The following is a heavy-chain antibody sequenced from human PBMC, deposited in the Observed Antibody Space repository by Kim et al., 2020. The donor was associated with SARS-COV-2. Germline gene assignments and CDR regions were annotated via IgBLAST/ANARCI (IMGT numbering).Heavy chain of an antibody. CDR2: ISYDGSNK. V-gene: IGHV3-30-3*01. D-gene: IGHD3-16*02. CDR3: ARVRGSYLDY. Sequence: GGSLRLSCAASGFTFSSYAMHWVRQAPGKGLEWVAVISYDGSNKYYADSVKGRFTISRDNSKNTLYLQMKSLRAEDTAVYYCARVRGSYLDYWGQGTLVTVSS. CDR1: GFTFSSYA. J-gene: IGHJ4*02.